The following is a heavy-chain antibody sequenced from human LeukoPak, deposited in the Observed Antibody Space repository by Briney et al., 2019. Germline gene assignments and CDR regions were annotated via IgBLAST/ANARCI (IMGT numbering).Heavy chain of an antibody. Sequence: PSQTLSLTCTLSGVSTSSYYLSWIRQPPGNGLEWIGYIYYSGSTNYNPSLKSRVTISVDSSKNQFSMKLSSVTAADTAVYCCARGGGTAARSKTFDYWGQGTLVTVSS. CDR1: GVSTSSYY. CDR2: IYYSGST. V-gene: IGHV4-59*01. J-gene: IGHJ4*02. D-gene: IGHD6-6*01. CDR3: ARGGGTAARSKTFDY.